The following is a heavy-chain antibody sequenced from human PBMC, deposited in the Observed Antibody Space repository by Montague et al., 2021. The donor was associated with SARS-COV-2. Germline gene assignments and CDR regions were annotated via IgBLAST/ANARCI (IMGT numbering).Heavy chain of an antibody. Sequence: SETLSLTCTVSGGSISSYYWSWIRQPPGKGLEWIGYIYYSGSTNYNPSLKSRVTISVDTSRNQFSLKLSSVTAADTAVYYCARDQGRWLQPGVYFDYWGREPWSPSP. CDR3: ARDQGRWLQPGVYFDY. J-gene: IGHJ4*02. CDR2: IYYSGST. D-gene: IGHD5-24*01. V-gene: IGHV4-59*01. CDR1: GGSISSYY.